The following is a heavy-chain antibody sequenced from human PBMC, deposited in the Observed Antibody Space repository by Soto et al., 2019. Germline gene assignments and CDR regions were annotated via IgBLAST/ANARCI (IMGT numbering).Heavy chain of an antibody. Sequence: GWSLRLSCASSVFSFISYGMEWVRLAPGKGLEWVAATTYDGGIKHYVDSVKGRFTISRDNSKNTLYLQMNSLRVEDTATYYCAGALENPYFYYGLNVWGQGTTVTVSS. CDR2: TTYDGGIK. V-gene: IGHV3-30*03. D-gene: IGHD1-1*01. CDR1: VFSFISYG. CDR3: AGALENPYFYYGLNV. J-gene: IGHJ6*02.